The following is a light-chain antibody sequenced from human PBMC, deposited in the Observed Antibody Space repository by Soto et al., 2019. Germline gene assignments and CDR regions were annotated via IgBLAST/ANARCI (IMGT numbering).Light chain of an antibody. CDR2: DAS. Sequence: DIQMTQSPSTLSASVGDRVTITCRASQSISSWLAWYQQKPGKAPKLLIYDASSLESGVPSRFSGSGSGTEFTLAISSLQADDFATYYCQQYTTFGQGTKVEIK. CDR3: QQYTT. V-gene: IGKV1-5*01. CDR1: QSISSW. J-gene: IGKJ1*01.